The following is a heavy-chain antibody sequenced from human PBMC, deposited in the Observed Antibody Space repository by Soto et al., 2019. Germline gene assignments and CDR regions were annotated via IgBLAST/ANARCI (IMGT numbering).Heavy chain of an antibody. V-gene: IGHV3-23*01. Sequence: GGSLRLSCAASGFTFSSYAMSWVRQAPGKGLDWVSAISGSGGSTYYADSVKGRFTISRDNSKNTLYLQMNSLRAEDTAVYYCAKGESIAAAGTYYYYGMDVWGQGTTVTVSS. CDR2: ISGSGGST. J-gene: IGHJ6*02. CDR3: AKGESIAAAGTYYYYGMDV. CDR1: GFTFSSYA. D-gene: IGHD6-13*01.